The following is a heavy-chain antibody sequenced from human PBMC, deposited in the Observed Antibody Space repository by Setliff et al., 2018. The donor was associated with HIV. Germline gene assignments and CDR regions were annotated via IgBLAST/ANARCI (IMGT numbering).Heavy chain of an antibody. V-gene: IGHV4-31*03. CDR1: GDSVTSGGFF. Sequence: SETLSLTCSVSGDSVTSGGFFWSWIRQRPEKGLEWIGHMFYSGTTYYSPSLKSRVRISRDTSENQFSLKLTSVTAADTAVYYCARITIFVPGNPYFYGMGVWGQGTTVTVSS. CDR2: MFYSGTT. D-gene: IGHD3-3*01. CDR3: ARITIFVPGNPYFYGMGV. J-gene: IGHJ6*02.